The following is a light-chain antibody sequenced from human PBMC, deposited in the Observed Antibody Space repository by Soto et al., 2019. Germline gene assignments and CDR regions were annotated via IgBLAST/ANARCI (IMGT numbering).Light chain of an antibody. CDR2: GAS. J-gene: IGKJ1*01. CDR3: QPYYTPYKT. V-gene: IGKV3-20*01. CDR1: QSVTGNY. Sequence: GLTQSAVTWSLAQGEIATLSCVASQSVTGNYLAWYQQKPGQPPRLLIFGASTRATGIPDRLSGSGLGTDLTLTISRLEPEDFAVYYFQPYYTPYKTFGQGTKVDIK.